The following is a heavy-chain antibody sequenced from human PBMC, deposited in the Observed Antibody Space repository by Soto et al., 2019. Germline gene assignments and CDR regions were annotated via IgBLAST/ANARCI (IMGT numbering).Heavy chain of an antibody. V-gene: IGHV1-69*02. J-gene: IGHJ5*02. CDR2: IIPILGIA. CDR3: ARWDCSSTSCSFDP. Sequence: QVQLVQSGAEVKKPGSSVKVSCKASGGTFSSYTISWVRQAPGQGLEWMGRIIPILGIANYAQKFQGRVTIPADKSTSTAYMELSSLRSEDTAVDYCARWDCSSTSCSFDPWGQGTLVTVSS. CDR1: GGTFSSYT. D-gene: IGHD2-2*01.